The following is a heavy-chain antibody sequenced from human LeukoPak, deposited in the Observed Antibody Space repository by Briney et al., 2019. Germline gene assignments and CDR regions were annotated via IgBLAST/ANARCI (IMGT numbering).Heavy chain of an antibody. Sequence: GGSLRLSCAASGFTFSSYAMHWVRQAPGKGLEWVSSISSSSSYIYYADSVKGRFTISRDNAKNSLYLQMNSLRAEDTVVYYCARGGRQSGYGRFDYWGQGTLVTVSS. CDR3: ARGGRQSGYGRFDY. CDR1: GFTFSSYA. J-gene: IGHJ4*02. V-gene: IGHV3-21*01. D-gene: IGHD5-12*01. CDR2: ISSSSSYI.